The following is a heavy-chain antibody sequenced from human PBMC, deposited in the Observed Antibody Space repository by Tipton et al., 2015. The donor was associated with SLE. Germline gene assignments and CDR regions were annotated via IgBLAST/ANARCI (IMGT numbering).Heavy chain of an antibody. D-gene: IGHD6-19*01. J-gene: IGHJ4*02. CDR1: GDSIISSY. Sequence: LSLTCTVSGDSIISSYWSWIRQPPGKGLEWIGYIYYSGTTNYNPSLKSRVTISVDTSKNQVSLKLSSVTAADTAVYYCASARDHWLVYDYWGQGTLVTASS. V-gene: IGHV4-59*01. CDR3: ASARDHWLVYDY. CDR2: IYYSGTT.